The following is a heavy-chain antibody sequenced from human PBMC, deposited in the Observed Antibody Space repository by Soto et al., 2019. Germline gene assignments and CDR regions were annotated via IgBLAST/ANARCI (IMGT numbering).Heavy chain of an antibody. D-gene: IGHD6-13*01. CDR3: AKPKERGSSWLGRGHYFDY. CDR2: ISWNSGSI. CDR1: GFTFDDYA. Sequence: LRLSCAASGFTFDDYAMHWVRQAPGKGLEWVSGISWNSGSIGYADSVKGRFTISRDNAKNSLYLQMNSLRAEDTALYYCAKPKERGSSWLGRGHYFDYWGQGTLVTVSS. V-gene: IGHV3-9*01. J-gene: IGHJ4*02.